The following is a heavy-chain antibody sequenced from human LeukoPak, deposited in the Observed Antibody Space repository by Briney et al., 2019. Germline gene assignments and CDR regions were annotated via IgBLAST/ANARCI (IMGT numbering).Heavy chain of an antibody. CDR2: IYPGDSDT. CDR3: ARPEVGATHPFDY. J-gene: IGHJ4*02. Sequence: GASLKISCKGSGYNFTSYWIGWVRPLPGKGLGWMGIIYPGDSDTRYSPSFQGQVTISADKSISTAYLQWSSLKASDTAMYYCARPEVGATHPFDYWGQGTLVTVSS. CDR1: GYNFTSYW. V-gene: IGHV5-51*01. D-gene: IGHD1-26*01.